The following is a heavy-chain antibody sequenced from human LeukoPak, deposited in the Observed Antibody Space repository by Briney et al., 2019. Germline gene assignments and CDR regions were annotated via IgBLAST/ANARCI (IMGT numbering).Heavy chain of an antibody. CDR3: ARQRITIFGVVPGGMDV. V-gene: IGHV5-51*01. CDR2: IYPGDSDT. J-gene: IGHJ6*02. Sequence: GGSLKISCKGSGYSFTSYWIGWVRQMPGKGLEWMGIIYPGDSDTRYSPSFQGQVTISADKSIGTAYLQWSSLKASDTAMYYCARQRITIFGVVPGGMDVWGQGTTVTVSS. CDR1: GYSFTSYW. D-gene: IGHD3-3*01.